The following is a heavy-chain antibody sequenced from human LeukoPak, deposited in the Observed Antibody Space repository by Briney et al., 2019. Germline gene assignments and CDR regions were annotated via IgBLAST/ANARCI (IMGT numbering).Heavy chain of an antibody. CDR3: ASVDYDFWSGVFDY. J-gene: IGHJ4*02. D-gene: IGHD3-3*01. CDR2: ISGSGGST. V-gene: IGHV3-23*01. CDR1: GFTFSSYA. Sequence: GGSLRLSCEASGFTFSSYAMSWVRQAPGKGLEWVSAISGSGGSTYYADSVKGRFTISRDNSKNTLYLQMNSLRAEDTAVYYCASVDYDFWSGVFDYWGQGTLVTVSS.